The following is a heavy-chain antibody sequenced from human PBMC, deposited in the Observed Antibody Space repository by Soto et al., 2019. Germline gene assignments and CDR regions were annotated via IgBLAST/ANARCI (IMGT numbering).Heavy chain of an antibody. V-gene: IGHV3-30*18. CDR2: ISYDENNK. D-gene: IGHD1-26*01. J-gene: IGHJ4*02. Sequence: QVQLVESGGGVVQPGRSLRLSCAASGFTFNTYGMHWVRQAPGKGLDWVAVISYDENNKYYAESVKGRFTISRDKSKNTLYLKMNSLRAEDTAVYYCAKGGGGSYLYFDYWGQGTLVTVSS. CDR1: GFTFNTYG. CDR3: AKGGGGSYLYFDY.